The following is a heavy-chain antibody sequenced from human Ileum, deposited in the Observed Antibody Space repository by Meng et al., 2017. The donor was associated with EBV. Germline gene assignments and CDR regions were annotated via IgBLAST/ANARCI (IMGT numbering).Heavy chain of an antibody. D-gene: IGHD6-19*01. CDR3: ARVGQWLPIDY. Sequence: AWGLGRGAAAGDWSLTCAVSCGSISSCNGWSWVRQPPGMGLEWIGEIYHSASTNYNPFLKSRVTLSVDKSKNQFSLNLSSVTAADTAVYYCARVGQWLPIDYWGQGTLVTVSS. CDR2: IYHSAST. V-gene: IGHV4-4*03. J-gene: IGHJ4*02. CDR1: CGSISSCNG.